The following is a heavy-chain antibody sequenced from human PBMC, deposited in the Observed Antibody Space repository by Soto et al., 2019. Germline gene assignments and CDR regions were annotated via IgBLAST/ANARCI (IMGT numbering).Heavy chain of an antibody. CDR1: GFPFSSYS. J-gene: IGHJ5*02. CDR3: AREPGIVVVPAINWFDP. D-gene: IGHD2-2*01. V-gene: IGHV3-21*01. CDR2: ISSSSSYI. Sequence: GGSLRLSCAASGFPFSSYSMNWVRQAPGKGLEWVSSISSSSSYIYYADSVKGRFTISRDNAKNSLYLQMNSLRAEDTAVYYCAREPGIVVVPAINWFDPWGQGTLVTVSS.